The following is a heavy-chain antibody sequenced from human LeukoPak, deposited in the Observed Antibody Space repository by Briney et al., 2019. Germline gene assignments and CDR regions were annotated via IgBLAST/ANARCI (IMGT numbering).Heavy chain of an antibody. Sequence: SETLSLTCTVSGGAISSGSYYWSWIRQPAGKGLEWIGRIYTNGSTNYNPSLKSRVIISVDTSKNQFSLKLTSVTAADTAVYYCARVPYCSGGSCYSWFDPWGQGTLVTVSS. D-gene: IGHD2-15*01. CDR3: ARVPYCSGGSCYSWFDP. J-gene: IGHJ5*02. CDR1: GGAISSGSYY. CDR2: IYTNGST. V-gene: IGHV4-61*02.